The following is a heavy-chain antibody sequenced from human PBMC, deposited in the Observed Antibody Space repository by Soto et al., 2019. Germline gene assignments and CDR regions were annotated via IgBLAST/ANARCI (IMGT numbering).Heavy chain of an antibody. CDR3: ARRYGGNFDY. CDR2: IYYSGST. CDR1: GGSINSYY. J-gene: IGHJ4*02. V-gene: IGHV4-59*01. D-gene: IGHD1-26*01. Sequence: QVQLQESGPGRVKPSETLSLTFTVSGGSINSYYWSWIRQPPGKGLEWIGYIYYSGSTNYNPSLKSRVTISVDTSKNQFSLKLRSVTGADTAVYYCARRYGGNFDYWGQGTLVTVSS.